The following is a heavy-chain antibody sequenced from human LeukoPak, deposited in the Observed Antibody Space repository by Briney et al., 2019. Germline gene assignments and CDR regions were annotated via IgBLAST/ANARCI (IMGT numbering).Heavy chain of an antibody. CDR2: IIPILGIT. Sequence: SVSVSCTASGGTFSSYAIRWVRQAPGEGVEWMGGIIPILGITNYAHKFQGRVTITADKSTSTAYMELSSLRSEDTAVYYCARDGYCSSTSCYQDYYYYGMDVWGQGTPVTVSS. CDR1: GGTFSSYA. D-gene: IGHD2-2*01. CDR3: ARDGYCSSTSCYQDYYYYGMDV. J-gene: IGHJ6*02. V-gene: IGHV1-69*10.